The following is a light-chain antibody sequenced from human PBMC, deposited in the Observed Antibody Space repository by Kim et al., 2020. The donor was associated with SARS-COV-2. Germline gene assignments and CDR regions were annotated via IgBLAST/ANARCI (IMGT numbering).Light chain of an antibody. J-gene: IGLJ2*01. CDR3: SAWDSSLSDVV. V-gene: IGLV10-54*01. Sequence: QAGLTQPPSVSKGLRQTATLTCTGNSNNVGNQGAAWLQQHQGHPPKLLSYRNNNRPSGISERLSASRSGNTASLTITGLQPEDEADYYCSAWDSSLSDVVLGGGTQLTVL. CDR2: RNN. CDR1: SNNVGNQG.